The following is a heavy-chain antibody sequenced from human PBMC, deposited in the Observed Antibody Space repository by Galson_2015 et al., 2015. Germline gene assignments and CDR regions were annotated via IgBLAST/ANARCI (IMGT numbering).Heavy chain of an antibody. J-gene: IGHJ6*02. CDR2: INYSGNT. Sequence: ETLSLTCSVSGGFISSYYWNWIRQPPGKGLEWIGYINYSGNTNYNPSLKSRVIISVDTSKNQFSLKLSSVTAADTAVYYCARDRGGYDSSGYRDYYYGMDVWGQGTTVIVSS. CDR3: ARDRGGYDSSGYRDYYYGMDV. D-gene: IGHD3-22*01. V-gene: IGHV4-59*01. CDR1: GGFISSYY.